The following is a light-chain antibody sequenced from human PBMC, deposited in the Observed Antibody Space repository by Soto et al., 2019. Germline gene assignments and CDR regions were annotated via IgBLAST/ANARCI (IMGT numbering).Light chain of an antibody. CDR3: QQRNVWPRT. J-gene: IGKJ1*01. Sequence: EIVLTQSPATLSLSPGERATLSCRASQSVNNYLAWYQQKPGQAPRLLISDASNRATGIPARFSGSGSGTDFTLTISTLEAEDFAVYYCQQRNVWPRTFGRGTKVDIK. CDR2: DAS. CDR1: QSVNNY. V-gene: IGKV3-11*01.